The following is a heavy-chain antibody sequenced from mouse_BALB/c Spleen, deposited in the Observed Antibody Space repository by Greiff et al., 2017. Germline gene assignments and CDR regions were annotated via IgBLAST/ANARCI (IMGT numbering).Heavy chain of an antibody. Sequence: QVQLKESGPGLVQPSQSLSITCTVSGFSLTSYGVHWVRQSPGKGLEWLGVIWSGGSTDYNAAFISRLSISKDNSKSQVFFKMNSLQANDTAIYYCARAYGSSWGWYFDVWGAGTTVTVSS. V-gene: IGHV2-2*02. CDR1: GFSLTSYG. D-gene: IGHD1-1*01. CDR3: ARAYGSSWGWYFDV. CDR2: IWSGGST. J-gene: IGHJ1*01.